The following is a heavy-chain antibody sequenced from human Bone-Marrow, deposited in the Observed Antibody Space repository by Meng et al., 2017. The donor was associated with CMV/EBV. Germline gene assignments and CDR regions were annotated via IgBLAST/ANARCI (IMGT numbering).Heavy chain of an antibody. CDR1: GYTFTGYY. Sequence: ASVKVSCKASGYTFTGYYMHWVRQAPGQGLEWMGWINPNSGGTNYAQKFQGRVTMTRDTSISTAYMELSRLRSDDTAVYYCARESYSYSGSYEDWGQGTRVTGSS. V-gene: IGHV1-2*02. J-gene: IGHJ4*02. CDR2: INPNSGGT. CDR3: ARESYSYSGSYED. D-gene: IGHD1-26*01.